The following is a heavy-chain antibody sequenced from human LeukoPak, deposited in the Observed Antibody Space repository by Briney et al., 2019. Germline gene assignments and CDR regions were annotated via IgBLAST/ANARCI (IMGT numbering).Heavy chain of an antibody. D-gene: IGHD2-8*02. V-gene: IGHV1-58*01. CDR2: IVVASGKT. CDR1: GFTFSNSA. J-gene: IGHJ6*04. CDR3: AAASVAPGGHFYGMDV. Sequence: ASVKVSCKPSGFTFSNSAVQWVRQARGQRLEWIGWIVVASGKTNYAQSFQGRLTVSRDMSTSTAYMEVGSLRSEDTAVYYCAAASVAPGGHFYGMDVRGKGTTVTVSS.